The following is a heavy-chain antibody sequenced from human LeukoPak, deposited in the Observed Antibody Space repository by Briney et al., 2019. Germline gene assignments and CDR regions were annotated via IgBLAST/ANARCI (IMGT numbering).Heavy chain of an antibody. J-gene: IGHJ3*02. V-gene: IGHV3-15*01. D-gene: IGHD3-3*01. CDR1: GFTFNNAW. Sequence: GGSLRLSCAASGFTFNNAWMNWVRQAPGKGLEWVGRIYSKTDGGTADYAAPVKGRFTISRDDSKNTLWLQMNSLKTEDTAVYYCTAGFFGVVNDAFDIWGQGTMVIVSS. CDR2: IYSKTDGGTA. CDR3: TAGFFGVVNDAFDI.